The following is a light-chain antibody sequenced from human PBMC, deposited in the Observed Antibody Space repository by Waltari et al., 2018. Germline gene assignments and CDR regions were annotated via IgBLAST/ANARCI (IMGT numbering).Light chain of an antibody. V-gene: IGKV2-28*01. CDR2: LGS. CDR3: MQALQTPLT. Sequence: DIVLTQSPLSLPVTPGEPASISCRSSQSLLHSNGYNYMDWYLQKPGQSPQVFSYLGSNRASGVPDRFSGSGSGTDFTLKISRVEAEDVGVYYCMQALQTPLTFGGGTKVEIK. CDR1: QSLLHSNGYNY. J-gene: IGKJ4*01.